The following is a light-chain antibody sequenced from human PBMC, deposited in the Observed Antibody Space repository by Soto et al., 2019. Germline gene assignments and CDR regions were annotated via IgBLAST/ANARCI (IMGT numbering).Light chain of an antibody. J-gene: IGKJ1*01. Sequence: DIQMTQSPSSLSASVGDRVTISCRASQTISTFLNWYQQKPGTAPRLLIYRASSVNSGVPPRFSGSGSGRDLTLTISSLRPEDIATYFCQQSYSSPPWTFGQGTKVDIK. V-gene: IGKV1-39*01. CDR1: QTISTF. CDR2: RAS. CDR3: QQSYSSPPWT.